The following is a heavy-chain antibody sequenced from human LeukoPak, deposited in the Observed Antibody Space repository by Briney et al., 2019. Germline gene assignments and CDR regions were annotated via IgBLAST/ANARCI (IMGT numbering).Heavy chain of an antibody. V-gene: IGHV1-8*03. CDR3: ARTTSMTASGYDY. Sequence: ASVNVSCKSSVYTFTNYHINWVRQASGQGLDWMTWINSDTGDKDYARRFYDRVTITTDTSISTAYMKLSSLSSEDTAVYFCARTTSMTASGYDYWGQGTLVTVSS. J-gene: IGHJ4*02. D-gene: IGHD2-21*02. CDR1: VYTFTNYH. CDR2: INSDTGDK.